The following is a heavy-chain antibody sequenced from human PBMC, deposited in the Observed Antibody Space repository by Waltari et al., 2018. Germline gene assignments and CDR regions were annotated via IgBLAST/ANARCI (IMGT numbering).Heavy chain of an antibody. J-gene: IGHJ6*02. CDR2: SNHSGST. CDR3: ARGRGSGWYYYYGMDV. CDR1: GGSFSGYY. D-gene: IGHD6-19*01. Sequence: QVQLQQWGAGLLKPSETLSLTCAVYGGSFSGYYWSWIRQPPGKGLEWIGESNHSGSTNYNPSLKSRVTISVDTSKNQFSLKLSSVTAADTAVYYCARGRGSGWYYYYGMDVWGQGTTVTVSS. V-gene: IGHV4-34*01.